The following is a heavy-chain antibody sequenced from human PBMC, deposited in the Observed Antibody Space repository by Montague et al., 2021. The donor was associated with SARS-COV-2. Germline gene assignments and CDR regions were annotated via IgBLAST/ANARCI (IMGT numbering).Heavy chain of an antibody. CDR2: ISTSAYTT. CDR3: TRDYRSVVEEGLDI. J-gene: IGHJ3*02. D-gene: IGHD3-16*02. V-gene: IGHV3-48*03. CDR1: GFTFRYYD. Sequence: SLRLSCAASGFTFRYYDMNWVRQAPGKGPEWISYISTSAYTTSYVGSVKGRFTISRDNGKNSLYLQMNSLRVEDTAVYYCTRDYRSVVEEGLDIWGQGTKVTVSS.